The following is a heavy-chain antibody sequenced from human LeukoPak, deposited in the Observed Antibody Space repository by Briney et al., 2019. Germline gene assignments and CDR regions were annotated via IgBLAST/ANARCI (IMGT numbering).Heavy chain of an antibody. J-gene: IGHJ6*02. CDR3: ARASPADYYGMDV. V-gene: IGHV3-53*01. CDR1: GFTVSNDY. CDR2: IYGGGST. Sequence: GGSLRLSCAVSGFTVSNDYMSWVRQAPGKGLEWVSVIYGGGSTYYADSARGRFTISRDNSENTLYLQMDSLRAEDTAVYYCARASPADYYGMDVWGQGTTVTVSS. D-gene: IGHD6-6*01.